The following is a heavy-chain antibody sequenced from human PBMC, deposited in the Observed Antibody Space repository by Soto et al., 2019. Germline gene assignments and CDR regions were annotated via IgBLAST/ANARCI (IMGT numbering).Heavy chain of an antibody. CDR1: GFTFSSYW. CDR2: INSDGSST. Sequence: PGGSLRLSCAASGFTFSSYWMHWVRQAPGKGLVWVSRINSDGSSTSYADSVKGRFTISRDNAKNTLYQQMNSLRAEDTAVYYCAKSIFPGATDAVGYYYGMDVWGQGTTVTVSS. J-gene: IGHJ6*02. D-gene: IGHD5-12*01. V-gene: IGHV3-74*01. CDR3: AKSIFPGATDAVGYYYGMDV.